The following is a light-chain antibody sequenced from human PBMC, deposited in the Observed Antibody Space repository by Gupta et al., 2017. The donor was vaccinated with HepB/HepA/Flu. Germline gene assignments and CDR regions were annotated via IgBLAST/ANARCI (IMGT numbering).Light chain of an antibody. J-gene: IGLJ2*01. Sequence: QSALTQPASVSGSPGQSITISCTGTSSDVGGYNYVSWSQQHPGKAPKLMIYDVSNRPSGVSNRFSASKSGNTASLTISGLQAEDEADYYCNSYTNSSTPVVFGGGTKLTVL. V-gene: IGLV2-14*03. CDR3: NSYTNSSTPVV. CDR2: DVS. CDR1: SSDVGGYNY.